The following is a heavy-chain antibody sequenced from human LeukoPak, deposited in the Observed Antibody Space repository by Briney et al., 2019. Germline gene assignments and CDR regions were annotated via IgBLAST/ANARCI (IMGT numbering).Heavy chain of an antibody. D-gene: IGHD3-10*01. Sequence: SETLSLTCTVSGGSISSSSYNWGWIRQPPGKGLEWIGSINYSGSTYYNPSLKSRVTISVDTSKNQFSLKLSSVTAADTAVYYCASSPVYGPRYFDYWGQGTLVTVSS. CDR1: GGSISSSSYN. CDR2: INYSGST. J-gene: IGHJ4*02. V-gene: IGHV4-39*07. CDR3: ASSPVYGPRYFDY.